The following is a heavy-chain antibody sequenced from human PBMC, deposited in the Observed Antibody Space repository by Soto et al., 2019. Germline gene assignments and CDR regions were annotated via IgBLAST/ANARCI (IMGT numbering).Heavy chain of an antibody. V-gene: IGHV3-7*01. J-gene: IGHJ6*03. D-gene: IGHD3-3*01. CDR1: GFTFSSYW. Sequence: GGSLRLSCAASGFTFSSYWMSWVRQAPGKGLEWVANIKQDGSEKYYVDSVKGRFTITGDNAKNSLYLQMNSLRAEETAVYYCARVERFLEWLKARYYYYMDVWGKGTTVTVSS. CDR2: IKQDGSEK. CDR3: ARVERFLEWLKARYYYYMDV.